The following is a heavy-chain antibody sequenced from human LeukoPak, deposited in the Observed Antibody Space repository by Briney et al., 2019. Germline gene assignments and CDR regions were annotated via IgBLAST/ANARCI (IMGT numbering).Heavy chain of an antibody. V-gene: IGHV3-7*03. CDR3: ARVNKWGFDY. J-gene: IGHJ4*02. CDR1: GFTFSGYA. D-gene: IGHD3-16*01. Sequence: GGSLRLSCAASGFTFSGYAMSWVRQAPGKGLEWVAKIKQDGSEKYYVDSVEGRFTISRDNARNSLYLQVDSLRVEDTAVYYCARVNKWGFDYWGQGTLVTVSS. CDR2: IKQDGSEK.